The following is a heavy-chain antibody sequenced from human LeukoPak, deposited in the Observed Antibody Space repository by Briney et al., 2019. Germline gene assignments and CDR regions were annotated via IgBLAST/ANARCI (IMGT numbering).Heavy chain of an antibody. D-gene: IGHD3-10*01. CDR3: ARDQVWFGELYHLSYYYMDV. J-gene: IGHJ6*03. CDR2: INWNGGST. CDR1: GFTFDDYG. Sequence: GGSLRLSCAASGFTFDDYGMSWVRQAPGKGLEWVSGINWNGGSTGYADSVKGRFTISRDNAKNSLYLQMNSLRAEDTAVYYCARDQVWFGELYHLSYYYMDVWGKGTTVTISS. V-gene: IGHV3-20*04.